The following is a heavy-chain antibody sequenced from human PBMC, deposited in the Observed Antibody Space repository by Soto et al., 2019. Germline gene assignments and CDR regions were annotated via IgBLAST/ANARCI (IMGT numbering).Heavy chain of an antibody. CDR2: MSYDGSDT. V-gene: IGHV3-30*02. CDR1: GFIFSNNG. D-gene: IGHD3-10*02. J-gene: IGHJ4*02. CDR3: TIVRVADSALDH. Sequence: GGSLRLSCVGSGFIFSNNGMHWVRQTPGKGLEWVAFMSYDGSDTFYADSVKGRSTISRDNSKNTLFLHMSNLRAEDTAMYFCTIVRVADSALDHWGQGTLVTVSS.